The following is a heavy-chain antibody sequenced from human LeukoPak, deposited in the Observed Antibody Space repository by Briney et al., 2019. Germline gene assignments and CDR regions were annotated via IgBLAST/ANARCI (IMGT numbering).Heavy chain of an antibody. V-gene: IGHV3-9*01. J-gene: IGHJ6*02. CDR2: VSWNGGSI. CDR3: AKDKGISSGWYSLYYYYGMDV. Sequence: GGSLRLSCAVSGLTFDDYAMHWVRQAPGKGLEWVSGVSWNGGSIGYAVSVKGRFTISRDNAKNSLYLQMNSLRAEDTALYYCAKDKGISSGWYSLYYYYGMDVWGQGTTVTVSS. CDR1: GLTFDDYA. D-gene: IGHD6-19*01.